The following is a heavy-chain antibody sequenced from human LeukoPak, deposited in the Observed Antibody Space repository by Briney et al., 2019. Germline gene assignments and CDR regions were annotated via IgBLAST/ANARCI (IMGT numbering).Heavy chain of an antibody. CDR3: AKTEAPAAIRAGSDY. J-gene: IGHJ4*02. CDR2: ISGSGGST. CDR1: GFTFSSYA. V-gene: IGHV3-23*01. Sequence: GGSLRLSCAASGFTFSSYAMSWVRQAPGKGLEWVSAISGSGGSTYYADSVKGRFTISRDNSKNTLYLQMNSLGAEDTAVYYCAKTEAPAAIRAGSDYWGQGTLVTVSS. D-gene: IGHD2-2*02.